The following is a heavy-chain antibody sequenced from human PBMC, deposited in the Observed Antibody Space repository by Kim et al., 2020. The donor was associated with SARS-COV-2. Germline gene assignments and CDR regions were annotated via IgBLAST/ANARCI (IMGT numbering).Heavy chain of an antibody. CDR2: INHSGST. Sequence: SETLSLTCAVYGGSFSGYYWSWIRQPPGKGLEWIGEINHSGSTNYNPSLKSRVTISVDTSKNQFSLKLSSVTAADTAVYYCARLDTITGTQYWGQGTLVTVSS. CDR1: GGSFSGYY. V-gene: IGHV4-34*01. D-gene: IGHD1-20*01. CDR3: ARLDTITGTQY. J-gene: IGHJ4*02.